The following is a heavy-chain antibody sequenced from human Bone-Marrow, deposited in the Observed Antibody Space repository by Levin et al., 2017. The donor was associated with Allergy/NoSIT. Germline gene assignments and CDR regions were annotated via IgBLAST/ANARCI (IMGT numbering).Heavy chain of an antibody. Sequence: SQTLSLPCPVSAGSIRTTSYYWAWLRQPPGGGLEWIGSVYYTGTTSYNPSLKNRVSLSLDTSKNQFSLKLRSVAAADTAVYYCARRPNNGDDNDAFDIWGQGTKATVSS. V-gene: IGHV4-39*01. J-gene: IGHJ3*02. CDR3: ARRPNNGDDNDAFDI. CDR2: VYYTGTT. CDR1: AGSIRTTSYY. D-gene: IGHD4-17*01.